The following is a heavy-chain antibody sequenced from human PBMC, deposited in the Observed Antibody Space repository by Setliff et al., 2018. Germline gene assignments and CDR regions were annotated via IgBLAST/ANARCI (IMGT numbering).Heavy chain of an antibody. CDR1: GYTFTSYG. D-gene: IGHD3-9*01. Sequence: ASVKVSCKASGYTFTSYGISWVRQAPGQGLEWMGWISAYNGNTNYAQKLQGRVTMTTDTSTSTAYMELRSLRPDDTAVYYCARSADVVPALHHVLRYFDWLFNFDYWGQGTLVTVSS. CDR3: ARSADVVPALHHVLRYFDWLFNFDY. J-gene: IGHJ4*02. CDR2: ISAYNGNT. V-gene: IGHV1-18*01.